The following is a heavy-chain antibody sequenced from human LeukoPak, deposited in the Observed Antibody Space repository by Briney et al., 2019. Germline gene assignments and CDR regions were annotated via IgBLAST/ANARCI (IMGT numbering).Heavy chain of an antibody. Sequence: PSETLSLTCTVSGGSISSYYWSWIRQPPGKGLEWIGYIYYSGSTNYNPSLKSRVTISVDTSKNQFSLKLSSVTAADTAVHYCARVITGTTDYFDYWGQGTLVTVSS. CDR1: GGSISSYY. CDR3: ARVITGTTDYFDY. J-gene: IGHJ4*02. V-gene: IGHV4-59*01. D-gene: IGHD1-7*01. CDR2: IYYSGST.